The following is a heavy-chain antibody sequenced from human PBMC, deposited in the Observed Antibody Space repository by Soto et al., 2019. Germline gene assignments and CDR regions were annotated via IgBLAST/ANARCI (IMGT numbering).Heavy chain of an antibody. CDR3: ASPGCGGDCADAFEM. CDR1: GFTFSAYG. V-gene: IGHV3-33*01. D-gene: IGHD2-21*02. J-gene: IGHJ3*02. Sequence: QVQVVESGGGVVQPGRSLRLSCAASGFTFSAYGMHWVRQAPGKGLEWVAVIWYDGSNKYYADSVKGRFTISRDNSKNTLYLQMNSLRAEDTAVNYCASPGCGGDCADAFEMWGQGTMVAVSS. CDR2: IWYDGSNK.